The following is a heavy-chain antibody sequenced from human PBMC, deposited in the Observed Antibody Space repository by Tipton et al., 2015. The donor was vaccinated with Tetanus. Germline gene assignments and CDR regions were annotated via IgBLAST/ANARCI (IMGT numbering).Heavy chain of an antibody. CDR2: ISWNSGSI. V-gene: IGHV3-9*01. CDR1: GFTFEDYA. Sequence: VQLVQSGGGLVKPGRSLRLSCAVSGFTFEDYAMHWVRQAPGRGLEWVSGISWNSGSIGYADSVKGRFTISRDNAKNSLYLQMNSLRPDDTALYYCAKDSPYSSSWSSNYFDYWGQGTLVTVSS. J-gene: IGHJ4*02. CDR3: AKDSPYSSSWSSNYFDY. D-gene: IGHD6-13*01.